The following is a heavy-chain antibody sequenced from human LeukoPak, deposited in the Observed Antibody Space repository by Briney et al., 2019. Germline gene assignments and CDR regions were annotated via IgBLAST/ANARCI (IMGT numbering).Heavy chain of an antibody. V-gene: IGHV4-4*09. D-gene: IGHD2/OR15-2a*01. CDR3: ARRALRIGAFDY. CDR2: IYTSGNT. J-gene: IGHJ4*02. CDR1: DGSLCSHY. Sequence: SETLSLTCTVPDGSLCSHYWSWIRQPPGRGLEWIGYIYTSGNTNTNPSLKSRVTISVDTSKKQLSLNLSSVTAADTAVYYCARRALRIGAFDYWGQGILVTVSS.